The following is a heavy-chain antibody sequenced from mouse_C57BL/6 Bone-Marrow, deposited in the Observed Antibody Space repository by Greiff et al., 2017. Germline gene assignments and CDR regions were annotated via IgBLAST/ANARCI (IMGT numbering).Heavy chain of an antibody. CDR2: ISDGGSYT. CDR1: GFTFSSYA. J-gene: IGHJ4*01. D-gene: IGHD3-3*01. Sequence: EVHVVESGGGLVKPGGSLKLSCAASGFTFSSYAMAWVRQTPEKRLEWVATISDGGSYTYYPDNVKGRFTISRDNATNNRYLHLSNLQAEHKAKYYGARDGEIAKALDAMDYWGQGTSVTVSS. CDR3: ARDGEIAKALDAMDY. V-gene: IGHV5-4*01.